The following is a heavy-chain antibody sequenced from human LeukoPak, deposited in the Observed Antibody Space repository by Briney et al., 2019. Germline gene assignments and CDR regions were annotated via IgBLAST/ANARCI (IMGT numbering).Heavy chain of an antibody. V-gene: IGHV1-18*01. J-gene: IGHJ4*02. Sequence: EASVKVSCKASGYTFTSYGISWVRQAPGQGLEWMGWISAYNGNTNYAQKLQGRVTMTTDTSTSTAYMELRSLRSDDTAVYYCARDPVWFGVTPSLFDYWGQGTLVTVSS. D-gene: IGHD3-10*01. CDR1: GYTFTSYG. CDR2: ISAYNGNT. CDR3: ARDPVWFGVTPSLFDY.